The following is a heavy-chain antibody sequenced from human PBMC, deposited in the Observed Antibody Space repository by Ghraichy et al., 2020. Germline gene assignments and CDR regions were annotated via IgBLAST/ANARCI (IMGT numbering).Heavy chain of an antibody. Sequence: GESLNISCAASGFTFSTYAMSWVRQAPGKGLEWVSALRGSGDSTYYADSVKGRFTISRDNSKKTLYLQMNSLSVEDTAVYFCAKGRSTTNHYDYWGQGTLVTVSS. CDR3: AKGRSTTNHYDY. D-gene: IGHD2/OR15-2a*01. J-gene: IGHJ4*02. V-gene: IGHV3-23*01. CDR2: LRGSGDST. CDR1: GFTFSTYA.